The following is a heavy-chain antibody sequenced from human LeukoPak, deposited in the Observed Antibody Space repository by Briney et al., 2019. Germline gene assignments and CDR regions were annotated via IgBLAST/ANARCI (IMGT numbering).Heavy chain of an antibody. CDR3: ARLSVGATNPDY. J-gene: IGHJ4*02. CDR1: GFTFSTYT. Sequence: PGGSLRLSCVASGFTFSTYTMNWVRQAPGKGLEWVSVIYSGGSTYYADSVKGRFTISRDNSKNTLYLQMNSLRAEDTAVYYCARLSVGATNPDYWGQGTLVTVSS. D-gene: IGHD1-26*01. CDR2: IYSGGST. V-gene: IGHV3-66*04.